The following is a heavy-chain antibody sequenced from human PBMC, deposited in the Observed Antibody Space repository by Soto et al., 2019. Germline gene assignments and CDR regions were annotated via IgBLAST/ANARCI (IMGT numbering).Heavy chain of an antibody. Sequence: PSETLSLTCTVSGGSISSSSYYWGWIRQPPGKGLEWIGSIYYSGSTYYNPSLKSRVTISVDTSKNQFSLKLSSVTAADTAVYYCARHLGEEDYDILTGYPSPGGWFDPWGQGTLVTVS. V-gene: IGHV4-39*01. D-gene: IGHD3-9*01. J-gene: IGHJ5*02. CDR3: ARHLGEEDYDILTGYPSPGGWFDP. CDR1: GGSISSSSYY. CDR2: IYYSGST.